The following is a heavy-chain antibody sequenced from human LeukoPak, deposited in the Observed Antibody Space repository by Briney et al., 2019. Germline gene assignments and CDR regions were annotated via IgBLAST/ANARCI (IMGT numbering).Heavy chain of an antibody. J-gene: IGHJ4*02. CDR2: IYYSGST. Sequence: PSETLSLTCTVSGGSVSSSSYFWGRIRQPPGKGLEWVGSIYYSGSTYYNPSLKSRVTISVDTSENQFSLKLSSVTAADTAVYFCARGPRWLQDYFNYWGQGTLVTVSS. CDR1: GGSVSSSSYF. CDR3: ARGPRWLQDYFNY. D-gene: IGHD5-24*01. V-gene: IGHV4-39*07.